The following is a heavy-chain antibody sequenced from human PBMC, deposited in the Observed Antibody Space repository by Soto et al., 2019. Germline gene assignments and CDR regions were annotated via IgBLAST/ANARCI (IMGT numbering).Heavy chain of an antibody. J-gene: IGHJ5*02. CDR1: GSSISSYY. CDR3: ARQIITMVRGVNPYWFDP. CDR2: IYYSGST. V-gene: IGHV4-59*08. Sequence: SETLSLTCTGSGSSISSYYWSWIRQPPGKGLEWIGYIYYSGSTNYNPSLKSRVTISVDTSKNQFSLKLSSVTAADTAVYYCARQIITMVRGVNPYWFDPWGQGTLVTVS. D-gene: IGHD3-10*01.